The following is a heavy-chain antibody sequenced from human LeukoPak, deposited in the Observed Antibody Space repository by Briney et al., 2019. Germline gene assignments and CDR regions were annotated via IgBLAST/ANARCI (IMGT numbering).Heavy chain of an antibody. Sequence: NSGGSLRLSCAASGFTFSSYGMSWIRQPPGKGLEWIGEINHSGSTNYNPSLKSRVTISVDTSKNQFSLKLSSVTAADTAVYYCARRPRMVRGAHSKGPLDYWGQGTLVTVSS. CDR3: ARRPRMVRGAHSKGPLDY. CDR1: GFTFSSYG. CDR2: INHSGST. D-gene: IGHD3-10*01. V-gene: IGHV4-34*01. J-gene: IGHJ4*02.